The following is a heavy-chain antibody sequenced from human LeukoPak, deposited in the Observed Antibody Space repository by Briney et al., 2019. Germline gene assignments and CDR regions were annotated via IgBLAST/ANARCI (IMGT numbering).Heavy chain of an antibody. CDR2: IYSSGNT. J-gene: IGHJ4*02. CDR1: GGSISSYY. V-gene: IGHV4-4*07. CDR3: ARAMVRGVIPDY. D-gene: IGHD3-10*01. Sequence: SETLSLTCTVSGGSISSYYWSWIRQPAGKGLEWLGRIYSSGNTNYNPSLRSRVTMSVDTSNNQFSLRLSSVTAADTAVYYCARAMVRGVIPDYWGQGTLVTVSS.